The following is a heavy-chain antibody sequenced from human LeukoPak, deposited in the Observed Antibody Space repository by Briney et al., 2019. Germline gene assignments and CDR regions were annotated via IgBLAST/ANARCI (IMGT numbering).Heavy chain of an antibody. CDR2: ISSSGGST. D-gene: IGHD5-18*01. V-gene: IGHV3-64*01. J-gene: IGHJ4*02. Sequence: PGGSLRLSCAASGFTFSNYAKNWVRQAPGKGLEYVSGISSSGGSTYYANSVKGRFTISRDESKNTLYLQMGGLRAEDMAVYYCARSYSYGSYFDYWGQGTLVTVSS. CDR1: GFTFSNYA. CDR3: ARSYSYGSYFDY.